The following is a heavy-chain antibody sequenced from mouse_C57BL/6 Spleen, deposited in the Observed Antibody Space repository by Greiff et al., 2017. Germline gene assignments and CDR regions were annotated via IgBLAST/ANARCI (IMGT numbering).Heavy chain of an antibody. CDR1: GYTFTSYW. D-gene: IGHD2-1*01. V-gene: IGHV1-52*01. CDR3: ARKGADGNYWYFEG. Sequence: QVQLQQPGAELVRPGSSVKLSCKASGYTFTSYWMHWVKQRPIQGLEWIGNIDPSDSETHYNQKFKDKATLTVDRSSSTAYMQLSSLTSEDSAVYYYARKGADGNYWYFEGWGTGTTVTVSS. CDR2: IDPSDSET. J-gene: IGHJ1*03.